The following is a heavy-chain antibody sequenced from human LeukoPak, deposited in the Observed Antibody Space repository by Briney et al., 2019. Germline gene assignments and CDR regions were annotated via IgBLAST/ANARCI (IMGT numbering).Heavy chain of an antibody. V-gene: IGHV3-7*01. CDR3: ARTRRYCSGGSCLYYFDY. Sequence: GGSLRLSCAASGFTFSSYWMSWVRQAPGKGLEWVANIKQDGSEKYYVGSVKGRFTISRDNAKNSLYLQMNSLRAEDTAVYYCARTRRYCSGGSCLYYFDYWGQGTLVTVSS. CDR2: IKQDGSEK. CDR1: GFTFSSYW. J-gene: IGHJ4*02. D-gene: IGHD2-15*01.